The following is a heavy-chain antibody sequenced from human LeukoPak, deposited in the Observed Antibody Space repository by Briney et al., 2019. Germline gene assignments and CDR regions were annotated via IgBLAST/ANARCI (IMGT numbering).Heavy chain of an antibody. CDR2: INHSGST. CDR1: GGSFSGYY. Sequence: PSETLSLTCALYGGSFSGYYWSWIRQPPGKGLEWIGEINHSGSTNYNPSLKSRVTISVDTSKNQFSLKLSSVTAADTAVYYCARGLTIFGVGFDYWGQGTLVTVSS. V-gene: IGHV4-34*01. CDR3: ARGLTIFGVGFDY. D-gene: IGHD3-3*01. J-gene: IGHJ4*02.